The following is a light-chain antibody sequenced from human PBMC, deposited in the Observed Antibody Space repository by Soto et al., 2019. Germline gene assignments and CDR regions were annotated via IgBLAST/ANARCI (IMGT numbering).Light chain of an antibody. V-gene: IGKV1-27*01. J-gene: IGKJ5*01. CDR1: QGISNY. Sequence: IQMTQSPSSLSASAGDRVNITCRASQGISNYLAWYQQRPGKVPKLLIYTASTLQSGVPSRFSGSGSGAEFTLTISSLQPDDFATYYCQQYNSYPITFGQGTRLEI. CDR3: QQYNSYPIT. CDR2: TAS.